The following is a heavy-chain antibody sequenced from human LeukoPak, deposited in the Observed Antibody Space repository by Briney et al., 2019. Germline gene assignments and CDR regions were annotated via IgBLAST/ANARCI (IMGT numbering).Heavy chain of an antibody. CDR3: ARERGRLRFLEWFFDY. J-gene: IGHJ4*02. CDR2: IIPIFGTA. CDR1: GGTFSSYA. D-gene: IGHD3-3*01. Sequence: SVKVSCKASGGTFSSYAISWVRQAPGQGLEWMGRIIPIFGTANYAQKFQGRVTITTDESTSTAYMELSSLRSEDRAVYYCARERGRLRFLEWFFDYWGQGTLVTVSS. V-gene: IGHV1-69*05.